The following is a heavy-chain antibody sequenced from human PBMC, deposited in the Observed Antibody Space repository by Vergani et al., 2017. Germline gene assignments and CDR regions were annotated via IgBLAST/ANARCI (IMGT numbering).Heavy chain of an antibody. V-gene: IGHV1-69*18. CDR3: AKEAGYSSGWYRRPKYYFDY. J-gene: IGHJ4*02. Sequence: QVQLVQSGAEVKKPGSSVKVSCKASGGTFSSYAISWVRQAPGQGLEWMGRIIPIFGTANYAQKFQGSVTITADESTSTAYMELSSLRSEDTAVYYCAKEAGYSSGWYRRPKYYFDYWGQGTLVTVSS. D-gene: IGHD6-19*01. CDR2: IIPIFGTA. CDR1: GGTFSSYA.